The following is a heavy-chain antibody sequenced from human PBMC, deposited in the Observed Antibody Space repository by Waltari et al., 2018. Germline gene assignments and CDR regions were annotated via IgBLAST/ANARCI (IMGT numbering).Heavy chain of an antibody. D-gene: IGHD3-10*01. V-gene: IGHV3-23*03. J-gene: IGHJ4*02. Sequence: QLVQSGPEVKKPGTSVKVSCKASGFTFTTSAVQWVRQAPGKGLEWVSVIYSGGSTYYADSVKGRFTISRDNSKNTLYLQMNSLRAEDTAVYYCATSMVRGVIMPPVDYWGQGTLVTVSS. CDR1: GFTFTTSA. CDR3: ATSMVRGVIMPPVDY. CDR2: IYSGGST.